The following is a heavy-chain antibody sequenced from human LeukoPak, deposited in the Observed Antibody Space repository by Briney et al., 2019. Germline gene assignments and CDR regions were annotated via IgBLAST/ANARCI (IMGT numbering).Heavy chain of an antibody. CDR2: IYYSGST. J-gene: IGHJ4*02. CDR3: ARVVAAAGEIRFDY. Sequence: SETLSLTCTVSGGSISSYYWSWIRQPPGKGLEWIGYIYYSGSTNYNPSLKSRVTISVDTSKNQFSLKLSSVTAADTAVYYCARVVAAAGEIRFDYWGQGTLVTVSS. D-gene: IGHD6-13*01. CDR1: GGSISSYY. V-gene: IGHV4-59*01.